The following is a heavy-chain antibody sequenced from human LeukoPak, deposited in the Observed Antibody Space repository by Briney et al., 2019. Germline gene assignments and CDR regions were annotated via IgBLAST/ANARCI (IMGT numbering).Heavy chain of an antibody. D-gene: IGHD6-19*01. CDR2: IYYSGST. CDR3: ARKYSSGWYIDY. Sequence: SETLSLTCTVSGGSISSSSYYWGWIRQPPGKGLEWIGSIYYSGSTYYNPSLKSRVTISVDKSKNQFSLKLSSVTAADTAVYYCARKYSSGWYIDYWGQGTLVTVSS. J-gene: IGHJ4*02. CDR1: GGSISSSSYY. V-gene: IGHV4-39*07.